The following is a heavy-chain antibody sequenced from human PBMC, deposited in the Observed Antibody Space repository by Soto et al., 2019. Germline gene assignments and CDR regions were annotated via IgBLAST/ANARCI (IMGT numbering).Heavy chain of an antibody. CDR1: GFTFTSSA. J-gene: IGHJ6*02. V-gene: IGHV1-58*01. Sequence: SVKVSCNASGFTFTSSAVQWVRQARGQRLERIGWIVVGSGNTNYAQKFQERVTITRDMSTSTAYMELSSLRSEDTVFFKQKTAYDIFPDPTRDYYYGMDVWGQGTTVTVSS. CDR2: IVVGSGNT. CDR3: KTAYDIFPDPTRDYYYGMDV. D-gene: IGHD3-9*01.